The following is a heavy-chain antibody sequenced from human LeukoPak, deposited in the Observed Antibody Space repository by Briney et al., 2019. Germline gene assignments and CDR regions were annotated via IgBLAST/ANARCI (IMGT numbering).Heavy chain of an antibody. D-gene: IGHD3-10*01. J-gene: IGHJ4*02. CDR3: AKDRLSEWFGEGYFDY. V-gene: IGHV1-46*01. CDR2: INPSGGST. Sequence: ASVKVSCKASGYTFTSYYMHWVRQAPGQGLEWMGIINPSGGSTSYAQKFQGRVTMTRDMSTSTVYMELSSLRSEDTAVYYCAKDRLSEWFGEGYFDYWGQGTLVTVSS. CDR1: GYTFTSYY.